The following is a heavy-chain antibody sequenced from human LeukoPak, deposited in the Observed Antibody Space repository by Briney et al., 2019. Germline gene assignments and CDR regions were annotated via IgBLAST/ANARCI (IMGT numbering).Heavy chain of an antibody. CDR1: GFTFSSYG. CDR3: TTSVVPAATGYYYYGMDV. J-gene: IGHJ6*04. Sequence: GGSLRLSCAASGFTFSSYGMHWVRQAPGKGLEWVGRIKSKTDGGTTDYAAPVKGRFTISRDDSKNTLYLQMNSLKTEDTAVYYCTTSVVPAATGYYYYGMDVWGKGTTVTVSS. D-gene: IGHD2-2*01. V-gene: IGHV3-15*01. CDR2: IKSKTDGGTT.